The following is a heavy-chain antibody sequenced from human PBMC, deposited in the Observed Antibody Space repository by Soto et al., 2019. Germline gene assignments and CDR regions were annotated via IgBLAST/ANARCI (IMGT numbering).Heavy chain of an antibody. Sequence: ETLSLTCIVSGESISSSSYYWGWLRQPPGKGLEWIGSIYYSGRTYYNPSFKSRVTISIDTSKNQFSLKLSSVTATDTAVYYCARQRTTVVTQAYFDHWGQVALVTVS. CDR2: IYYSGRT. CDR3: ARQRTTVVTQAYFDH. V-gene: IGHV4-39*01. J-gene: IGHJ4*02. CDR1: GESISSSSYY. D-gene: IGHD2-21*02.